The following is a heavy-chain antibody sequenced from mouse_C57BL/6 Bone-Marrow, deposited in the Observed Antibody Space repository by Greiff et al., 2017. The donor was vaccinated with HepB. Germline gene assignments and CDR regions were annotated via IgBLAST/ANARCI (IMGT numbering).Heavy chain of an antibody. Sequence: EVQLVESGGGLVQPGGSMKLSCVASGFTFSNYWMNWVRQSPEKGLEWVAQIRLKSDNYATHYAESVKGRFTISRDDSKSSVYLQMNNLRAEDTGIYYCTGGVYYGNHWYFDVWGTGTTVTVSS. CDR1: GFTFSNYW. CDR2: IRLKSDNYAT. V-gene: IGHV6-3*01. J-gene: IGHJ1*03. D-gene: IGHD2-1*01. CDR3: TGGVYYGNHWYFDV.